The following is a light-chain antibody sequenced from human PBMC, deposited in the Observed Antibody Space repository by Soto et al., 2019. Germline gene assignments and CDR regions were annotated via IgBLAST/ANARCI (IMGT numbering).Light chain of an antibody. V-gene: IGKV3-20*01. CDR3: QQFGTSPWT. Sequence: DTVLTQSPGTLYLSPGERATLSCRASQSVSSTYLAWYQQKPGQAPRLLIYGASSRATGIPDRFSGSGSGTDFTLFISRLEPEDFQVYYCQQFGTSPWTFDHGTHVDIK. CDR1: QSVSSTY. J-gene: IGKJ1*01. CDR2: GAS.